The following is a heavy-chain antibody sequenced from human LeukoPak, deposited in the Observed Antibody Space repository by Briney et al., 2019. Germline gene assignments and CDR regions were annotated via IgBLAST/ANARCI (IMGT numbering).Heavy chain of an antibody. CDR2: ISAYNGNT. V-gene: IGHV1-18*01. CDR1: GYTFTSYG. CDR3: ARDLTHYYDSSGYYSYFGY. D-gene: IGHD3-22*01. Sequence: GASVKVSCKAFGYTFTSYGISWVRQAPGQGLEWMGWISAYNGNTNYAQKLQGRVTMTTDTSTSTAYMELRSLRSDDTAVYYCARDLTHYYDSSGYYSYFGYWGQGTLVTVSS. J-gene: IGHJ4*02.